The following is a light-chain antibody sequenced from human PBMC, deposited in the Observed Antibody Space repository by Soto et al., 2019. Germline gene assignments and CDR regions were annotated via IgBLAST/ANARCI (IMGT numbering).Light chain of an antibody. CDR1: QDFNKF. CDR2: SAS. V-gene: IGKV1-9*01. CDR3: QQLKTYPYT. J-gene: IGKJ2*01. Sequence: IQLPQSPSSLSASVGDRVTLTCRASQDFNKFLAWFQQTPGKAPKLLVYSASTLHSGVPSRFSGSGSGTDFALTISSLQPEDFATYYCQQLKTYPYTFGQGTRLDIK.